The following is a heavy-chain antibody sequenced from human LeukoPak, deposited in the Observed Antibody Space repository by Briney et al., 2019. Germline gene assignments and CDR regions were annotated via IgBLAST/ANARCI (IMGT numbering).Heavy chain of an antibody. D-gene: IGHD3-16*02. V-gene: IGHV3-30*18. CDR1: GFTFSSYG. CDR3: AKDLLYSDVWGSYRPNPLDY. CDR2: ISYDGSNK. J-gene: IGHJ4*02. Sequence: GRSLRLSCAASGFTFSSYGMHWVGQAPGKGLEWVAVISYDGSNKYYADSVKGRFTISRDNSKNTLYLQMNSLRAEDTAVYYCAKDLLYSDVWGSYRPNPLDYWGQGTLVTVSS.